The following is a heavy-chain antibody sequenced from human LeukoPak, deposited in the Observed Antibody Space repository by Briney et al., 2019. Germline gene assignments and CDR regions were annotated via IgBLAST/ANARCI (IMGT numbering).Heavy chain of an antibody. CDR1: GFTLSAFW. CDR3: ARERGYSYGYSDY. V-gene: IGHV3-7*01. Sequence: GGSLRLSCAASGFTLSAFWMHWVRQAPGKGLEWVANINRDGSASYYVDSVRGRFTISRDNAKNSLYLQMNSLRAEDTAVYYCARERGYSYGYSDYWGQGTLVTVSS. D-gene: IGHD5-18*01. J-gene: IGHJ4*02. CDR2: INRDGSAS.